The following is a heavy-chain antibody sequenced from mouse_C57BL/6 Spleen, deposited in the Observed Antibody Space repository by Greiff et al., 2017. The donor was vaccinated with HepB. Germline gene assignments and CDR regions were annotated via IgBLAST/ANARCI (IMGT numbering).Heavy chain of an antibody. CDR1: GYTFTEYT. Sequence: QVQLQQSGAELVKPGASVKLSCKASGYTFTEYTIHWVKQRSGQGLEWIGWFYPGSGSIKYNETFKDKATLTADKSSSTVYMERSRLTAEDSAVYFCARHEDYYGSPGYFDDWGTGTTVTVSS. CDR3: ARHEDYYGSPGYFDD. D-gene: IGHD1-1*01. CDR2: FYPGSGSI. V-gene: IGHV1-62-2*01. J-gene: IGHJ1*03.